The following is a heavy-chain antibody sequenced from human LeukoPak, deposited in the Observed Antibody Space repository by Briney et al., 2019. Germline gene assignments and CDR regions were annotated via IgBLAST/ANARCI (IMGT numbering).Heavy chain of an antibody. CDR2: ISYDGSNK. D-gene: IGHD2/OR15-2a*01. V-gene: IGHV3-30*18. CDR3: AKDRSRRGLNMDY. CDR1: GFTFSSYG. Sequence: GGSLRLFCAASGFTFSSYGMHWVRQAPGKGLEWVAVISYDGSNKYYADSVKGRFTISRDNSKNTLYLQMNSLRAEDTAVYYCAKDRSRRGLNMDYWGQGTLVTVSS. J-gene: IGHJ4*02.